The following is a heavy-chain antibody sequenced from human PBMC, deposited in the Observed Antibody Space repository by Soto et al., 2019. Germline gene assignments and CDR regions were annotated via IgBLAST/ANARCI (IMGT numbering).Heavy chain of an antibody. CDR3: AKNYYWAFDI. V-gene: IGHV3-7*03. D-gene: IGHD3-10*01. Sequence: GGSLRLSCAASGFTFSSSGMSWVRQAPGKGLERVANIKPDGSGKYYVDSVKGRFTISRDNAKDSLYLQMNSLRAEDTAVYYCAKNYYWAFDIWGQGTMVTVSS. J-gene: IGHJ3*02. CDR1: GFTFSSSG. CDR2: IKPDGSGK.